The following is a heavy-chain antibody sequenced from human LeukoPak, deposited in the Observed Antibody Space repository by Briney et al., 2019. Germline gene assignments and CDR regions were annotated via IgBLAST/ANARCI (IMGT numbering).Heavy chain of an antibody. CDR3: ARDGYQVPTTFGTFDP. CDR2: ISAGSRHI. V-gene: IGHV3-21*01. CDR1: GFTFSIYS. D-gene: IGHD3-3*01. J-gene: IGHJ5*02. Sequence: GGSLRLSCEASGFTFSIYSMNWVRQAPGKGLEWVSVISAGSRHIYYADSVRGRFTISRDDAKNSLYLQMNSLRAEDTAIYYCARDGYQVPTTFGTFDPWGQGTLVTVSS.